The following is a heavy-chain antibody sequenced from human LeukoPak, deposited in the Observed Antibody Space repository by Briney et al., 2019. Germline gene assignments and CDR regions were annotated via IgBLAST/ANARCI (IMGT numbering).Heavy chain of an antibody. CDR1: GFTVSSNY. J-gene: IGHJ4*02. CDR2: IYSGGST. D-gene: IGHD6-19*01. Sequence: GGSLRFSCAASGFTVSSNYMSWVRQAPGKGLEWVSVIYSGGSTYYADSVKGRFTISRDNSKNTLYLQMNSLRAEDTAVYYCAVYSSGWTDYFDYWGQGTLVTVSS. CDR3: AVYSSGWTDYFDY. V-gene: IGHV3-53*01.